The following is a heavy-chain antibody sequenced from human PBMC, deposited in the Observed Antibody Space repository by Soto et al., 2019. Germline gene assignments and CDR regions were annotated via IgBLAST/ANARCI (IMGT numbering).Heavy chain of an antibody. CDR2: IFSNDEK. J-gene: IGHJ4*02. Sequence: QVTLKESGPVLVKPTETLTLTCTVSGFSLSNARMGVSWIRQPPGKALEWLAHIFSNDEKSYSTSLKSRLTISKDTSNSQVVLTTTNMDPVDTATYYCARHGRGVGARPLDYWGQGTLVTVSS. CDR3: ARHGRGVGARPLDY. V-gene: IGHV2-26*01. CDR1: GFSLSNARMG. D-gene: IGHD1-26*01.